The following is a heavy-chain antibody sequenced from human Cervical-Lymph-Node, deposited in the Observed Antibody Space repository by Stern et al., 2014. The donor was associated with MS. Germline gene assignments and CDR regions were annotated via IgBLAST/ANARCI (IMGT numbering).Heavy chain of an antibody. V-gene: IGHV1-18*01. J-gene: IGHJ3*02. Sequence: QVTLRESGAEVKKPGASVKVSCKASGYTFTSSGISWVRQAPGQGLEWMGWISAYHGNTNYAQKLQGRVTRTTDTSTSKAYMELRSLRSDDTAVYYCARGLLGSENAFDIWGQGTMVTVSS. CDR3: ARGLLGSENAFDI. CDR1: GYTFTSSG. CDR2: ISAYHGNT. D-gene: IGHD2-15*01.